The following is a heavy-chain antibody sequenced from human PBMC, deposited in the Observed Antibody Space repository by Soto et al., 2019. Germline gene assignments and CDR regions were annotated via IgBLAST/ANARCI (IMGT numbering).Heavy chain of an antibody. CDR1: GFTVSSNF. D-gene: IGHD3-10*01. CDR3: ARATGADKEDY. Sequence: GGSLRLSCAASGFTVSSNFMNWVRQAPGKGLEWVSVIFPGGSTYYADSVKGRFTISRDNAKNSLYLQMNSLRAEDTAVYYCARATGADKEDYWGLGTLVTVSS. CDR2: IFPGGST. J-gene: IGHJ4*02. V-gene: IGHV3-66*01.